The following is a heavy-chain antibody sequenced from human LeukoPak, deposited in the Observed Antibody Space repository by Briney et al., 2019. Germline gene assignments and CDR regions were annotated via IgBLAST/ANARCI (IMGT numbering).Heavy chain of an antibody. V-gene: IGHV3-23*01. CDR3: ATIPTYYDILTGYYNPLYYFGY. D-gene: IGHD3-9*01. CDR2: ISGSGGST. Sequence: GGSLRLSCAASGFTFSSYAMSWVRQAPGKGLEWVSAISGSGGSTYYADSVKGRFTISRDNSKNTLYLQMNSLRAEDTAVYYCATIPTYYDILTGYYNPLYYFGYWGQGTLVTVSS. J-gene: IGHJ4*02. CDR1: GFTFSSYA.